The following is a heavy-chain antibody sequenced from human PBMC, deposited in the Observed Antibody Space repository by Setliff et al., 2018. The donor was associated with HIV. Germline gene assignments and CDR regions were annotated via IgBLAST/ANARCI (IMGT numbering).Heavy chain of an antibody. CDR3: ARSRAAGFDY. J-gene: IGHJ4*02. CDR2: IKQDGSEK. D-gene: IGHD6-13*01. Sequence: GGSLRLSCAASGFTFSNNWMAWVRLAPGKGLEWVANIKQDGSEKYYVDSVKGRFTISRDNAKNSLYLQMNSLRAEDTAVYYCARSRAAGFDYWGQGTLVTVSS. V-gene: IGHV3-7*02. CDR1: GFTFSNNW.